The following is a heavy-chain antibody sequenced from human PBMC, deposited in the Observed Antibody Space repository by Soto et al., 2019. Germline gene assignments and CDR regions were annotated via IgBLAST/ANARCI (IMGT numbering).Heavy chain of an antibody. CDR1: GFSFTNAW. CDR2: IKTKTNGGTA. V-gene: IGHV3-15*01. Sequence: EVQLVESGGGLVKPGGSLRLSCAASGFSFTNAWMTWVRQAPGKGLEWIGRIKTKTNGGTADHAAPVRGRFTISRDDAGNTMYLQMNSLRTEDTAVYYCTTELWARGILWRGELLDDAFDVWGQGTMVTVSS. D-gene: IGHD3-10*01. J-gene: IGHJ3*01. CDR3: TTELWARGILWRGELLDDAFDV.